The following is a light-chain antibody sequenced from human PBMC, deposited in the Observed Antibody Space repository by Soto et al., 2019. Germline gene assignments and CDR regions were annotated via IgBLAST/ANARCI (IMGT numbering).Light chain of an antibody. CDR3: QQRNNWAIT. J-gene: IGKJ5*01. Sequence: EIVLTQSPATLSLSPGERATLSCRASQGVSSYLAWYQQKPGQAPRLLIYDASNRATGVPARFSGSGSGTDFTLTISSLEPEDLAVYYCQQRNNWAITFGQGTRLEIK. CDR2: DAS. V-gene: IGKV3-11*01. CDR1: QGVSSY.